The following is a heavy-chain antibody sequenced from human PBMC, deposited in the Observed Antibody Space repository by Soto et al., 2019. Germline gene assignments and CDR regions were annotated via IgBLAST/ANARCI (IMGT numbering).Heavy chain of an antibody. Sequence: QVQLVQSGAEVKKPGASVKVSCKAPGYTFTTYAVHWLRQAPGQRLEWMGWINAGNGDTKYSQKFQGRVTITRDTSASPAYMEMSRLRSEETGVYYCARDPPRLGGWYPAWGQGTLVTVSS. D-gene: IGHD6-19*01. CDR1: GYTFTTYA. CDR3: ARDPPRLGGWYPA. CDR2: INAGNGDT. J-gene: IGHJ5*02. V-gene: IGHV1-3*01.